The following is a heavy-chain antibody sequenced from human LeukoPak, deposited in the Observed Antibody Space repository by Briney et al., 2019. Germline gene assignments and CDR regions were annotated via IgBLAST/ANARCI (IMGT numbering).Heavy chain of an antibody. CDR2: IRYDGSNK. V-gene: IGHV3-30*02. CDR1: GFTFSSYG. J-gene: IGHJ4*02. Sequence: GGSLRLSCAASGFTFSSYGMHWVRQAPGKGLEWVAFIRYDGSNKYYADSVKGRFTISRDNSKNTLYLQMNSLRAEDTAVYYCAKDSPEAYCSGGSCYDFDYWGQGTLVTVSS. D-gene: IGHD2-15*01. CDR3: AKDSPEAYCSGGSCYDFDY.